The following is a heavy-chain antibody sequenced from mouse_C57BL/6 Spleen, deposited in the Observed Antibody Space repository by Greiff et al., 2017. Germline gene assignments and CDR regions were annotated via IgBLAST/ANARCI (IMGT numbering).Heavy chain of an antibody. D-gene: IGHD2-3*01. V-gene: IGHV8-12*01. J-gene: IGHJ1*03. CDR2: IYWDDDK. CDR3: ARSDGYYAYFDV. Sequence: QVTLKVCGPGILQSSQTLSLTCSFSGFSLSTSGMGVSWIRQPSGKGLEWLAHIYWDDDKRYNPSLKGRLTISKDTSRNQVFLKITSVDTADTATYYCARSDGYYAYFDVWGTGTTVTVSS. CDR1: GFSLSTSGMG.